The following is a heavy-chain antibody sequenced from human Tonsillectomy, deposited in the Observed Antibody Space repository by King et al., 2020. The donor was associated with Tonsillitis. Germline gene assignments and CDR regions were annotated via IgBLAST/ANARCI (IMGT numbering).Heavy chain of an antibody. J-gene: IGHJ5*02. CDR1: GFTFSDYY. CDR2: ITSSSSHT. CDR3: AGVDPYPTWFDP. Sequence: QLVQSGGGLVKPGGSLRLSCTASGFTFSDYYMSWVRQAPGKGLEWLSYITSSSSHTNYADSVKGRFTISRDNAKNSLFLQMSSLRAEDTAVYYCAGVDPYPTWFDPWGQGTLVTVSS. V-gene: IGHV3-11*05.